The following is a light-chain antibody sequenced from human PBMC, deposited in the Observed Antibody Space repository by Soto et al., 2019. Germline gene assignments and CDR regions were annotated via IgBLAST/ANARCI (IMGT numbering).Light chain of an antibody. V-gene: IGLV2-8*01. CDR3: ASYAGGHYNWV. CDR1: SSDVGGYDF. CDR2: EVS. Sequence: QSALTQPPSASGSPGQSVTSSCTGTSSDVGGYDFVSWYQQHPGKAPKLIIYEVSKWPSGVPDRFSGSKSGNTASLTVSGLQAEDEADYYCASYAGGHYNWVFGGGTKVTVL. J-gene: IGLJ3*02.